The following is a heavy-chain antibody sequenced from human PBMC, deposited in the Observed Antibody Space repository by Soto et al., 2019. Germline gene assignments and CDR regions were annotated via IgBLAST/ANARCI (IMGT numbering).Heavy chain of an antibody. CDR3: SRGRTATGAYYYYYGMDV. J-gene: IGHJ6*02. D-gene: IGHD5-18*01. Sequence: SETLSLTCTVSGGSVSSVISYWSWIRQPPGKGLEWIGEINHSGSTNYNPSLRSRVTISVDTSKNQFSLKLSSVTAADTAVYYGSRGRTATGAYYYYYGMDVWGQGTTGTVS. V-gene: IGHV4-61*01. CDR2: INHSGST. CDR1: GGSVSSVISY.